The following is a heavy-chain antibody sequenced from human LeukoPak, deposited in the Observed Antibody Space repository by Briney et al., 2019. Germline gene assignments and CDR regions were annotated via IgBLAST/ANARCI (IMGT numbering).Heavy chain of an antibody. CDR2: IYHSGST. CDR3: ARVVHYFDY. Sequence: SETLSLTCAVYGGSFSDYYWSWIRQPPGKGREWIGEIYHSGSTNYNPSLKSRVTMSVDKSTNQFSLKLSSVTAADTAVYYCARVVHYFDYWGQGTLVTVSS. D-gene: IGHD6-13*01. CDR1: GGSFSDYY. J-gene: IGHJ4*02. V-gene: IGHV4-34*01.